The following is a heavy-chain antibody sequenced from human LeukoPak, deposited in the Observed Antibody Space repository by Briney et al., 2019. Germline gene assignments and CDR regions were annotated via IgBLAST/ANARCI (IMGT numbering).Heavy chain of an antibody. CDR2: ISGGGGST. CDR3: AKSPLDDSGFDYNWFDP. J-gene: IGHJ5*02. CDR1: GFTFSSYA. D-gene: IGHD5-12*01. Sequence: GGSLRLSCAASGFTFSSYAMNWVRQAPGGGLEWVSVISGGGGSTYYADSVKGRFTISRDNSKNTLYLQMNSLRVEDTAVYYCAKSPLDDSGFDYNWFDPWGQGTLVTVSS. V-gene: IGHV3-23*01.